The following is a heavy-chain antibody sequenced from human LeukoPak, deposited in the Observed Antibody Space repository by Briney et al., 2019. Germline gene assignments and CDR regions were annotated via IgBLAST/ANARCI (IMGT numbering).Heavy chain of an antibody. CDR3: ARGALVVPAAFDY. CDR1: GGSISSYY. V-gene: IGHV4-59*01. J-gene: IGHJ4*02. Sequence: SETLSLTCTVSGGSISSYYWSWIRQPPGKGLEWIGYIYSSGSTNYNPSLKSRVTISVDTSKNQFSLKLSSVTAADTAVYYCARGALVVPAAFDYWGQGTLVTVSS. D-gene: IGHD2-2*01. CDR2: IYSSGST.